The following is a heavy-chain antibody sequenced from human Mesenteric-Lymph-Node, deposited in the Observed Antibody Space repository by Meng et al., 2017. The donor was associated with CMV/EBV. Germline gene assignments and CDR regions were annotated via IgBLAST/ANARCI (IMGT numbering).Heavy chain of an antibody. D-gene: IGHD3-9*01. V-gene: IGHV4-34*01. CDR1: GGSSSGYY. Sequence: CGSGLCKPSENLSVTCAFYGGSSSGYYWNWIRQSPEKGLEWIGEINHSGSTTYNPSFTSRIIISVDTSTNQISLNMSSVTAADTAVYYCARGSSYDILTGYFDYWGQGALVTVSS. CDR2: INHSGST. CDR3: ARGSSYDILTGYFDY. J-gene: IGHJ4*02.